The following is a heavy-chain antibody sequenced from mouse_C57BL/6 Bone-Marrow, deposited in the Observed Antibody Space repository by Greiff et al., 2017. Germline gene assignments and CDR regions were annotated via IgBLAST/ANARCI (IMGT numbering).Heavy chain of an antibody. Sequence: QVQLQQPGAELVKPGASVKLSCKASGYTFTSYWMTWVKQRPGQGLEWIGVIYPTSGRTNYNEKFKSKAILTVDTSSNTAYMQLSRLTSEDSAVFYCARSGPLGRSCDYWGQGTTLTGTS. J-gene: IGHJ2*01. D-gene: IGHD4-1*01. CDR1: GYTFTSYW. V-gene: IGHV1-55*01. CDR3: ARSGPLGRSCDY. CDR2: IYPTSGRT.